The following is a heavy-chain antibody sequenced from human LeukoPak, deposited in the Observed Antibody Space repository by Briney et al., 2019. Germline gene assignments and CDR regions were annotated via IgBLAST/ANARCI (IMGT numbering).Heavy chain of an antibody. V-gene: IGHV3-23*01. CDR1: GFTFTTYA. Sequence: PGGSLRLSCAASGFTFTTYAMSWVRQAPGRGLEWVSVISTSGESAYYADSVKGRSTISRDNSKNTLYLQMNSLRAEDTAVYYCAKDRGSGYHYFDYWGQGTLVTVSS. CDR3: AKDRGSGYHYFDY. D-gene: IGHD3-22*01. J-gene: IGHJ4*02. CDR2: ISTSGESA.